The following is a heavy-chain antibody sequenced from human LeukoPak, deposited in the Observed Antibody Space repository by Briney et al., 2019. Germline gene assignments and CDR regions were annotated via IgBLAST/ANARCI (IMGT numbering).Heavy chain of an antibody. D-gene: IGHD4-17*01. CDR1: GFTFSTYS. Sequence: PGGSLRLSCAASGFTFSTYSMNWVRQAPGKGLEWVSSISSGISYIYYADSVKGRFTISRDNAKNSLYLQMNSLRAEDTAVYYCARDFYGDYALDYWGQGTLVTVSS. CDR3: ARDFYGDYALDY. J-gene: IGHJ4*02. V-gene: IGHV3-21*01. CDR2: ISSGISYI.